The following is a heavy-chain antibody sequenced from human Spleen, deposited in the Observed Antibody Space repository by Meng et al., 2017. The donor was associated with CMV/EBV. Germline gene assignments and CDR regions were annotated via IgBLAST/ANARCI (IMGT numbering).Heavy chain of an antibody. J-gene: IGHJ4*02. CDR1: GCTFSNAW. Sequence: SGCTFSNAWRSWVRQAPGKGLEWVGRIKSKTDGGTTDYAAPVKGRFTISRDDSKNTLYLQMNSLKTEDTAVYYCTTRVVVPAAIWGDYWGQGTLVTVSS. CDR3: TTRVVVPAAIWGDY. D-gene: IGHD2-2*02. V-gene: IGHV3-15*01. CDR2: IKSKTDGGTT.